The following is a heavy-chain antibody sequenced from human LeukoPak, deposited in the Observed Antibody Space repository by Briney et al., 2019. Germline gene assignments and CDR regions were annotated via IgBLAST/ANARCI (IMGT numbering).Heavy chain of an antibody. D-gene: IGHD6-6*01. J-gene: IGHJ5*02. CDR1: GGSISSGGYS. CDR3: TARGKQLYPNWFDP. Sequence: PSQTLSLTCAVSGGSISSGGYSWSWIRQPPGKGLEWIGYTYHSGSTYYNPSLKSRVTMPVDTSKNQFSLRLSSVTDADTAIYYCTARGKQLYPNWFDPWGQGTLVTVSS. CDR2: TYHSGST. V-gene: IGHV4-30-2*01.